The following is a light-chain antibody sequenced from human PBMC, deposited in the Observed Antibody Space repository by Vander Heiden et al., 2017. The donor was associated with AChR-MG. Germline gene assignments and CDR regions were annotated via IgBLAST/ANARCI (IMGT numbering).Light chain of an antibody. Sequence: DIVMTQNPLSLSVTPRQPASISCKSSQSLLHSVGKTYLFWYLQKPGQSPQLLIYEVSKRFSGVADRFSGSGSGTDFTLTISRVEAEDVGIYYCRQSSQLPSTFGPGTRVDIK. CDR2: EVS. J-gene: IGKJ3*01. V-gene: IGKV2D-29*02. CDR1: QSLLHSVGKTY. CDR3: RQSSQLPST.